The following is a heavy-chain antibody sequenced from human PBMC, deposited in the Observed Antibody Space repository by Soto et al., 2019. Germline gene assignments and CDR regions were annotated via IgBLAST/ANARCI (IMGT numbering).Heavy chain of an antibody. CDR3: TRGPPRVQWFDP. Sequence: SETLSLTCTVSGGAVSSGTYYWSWIRQPPGKGLEWIGHIYFTGSTNYNPSLKSRVTMSLDTSRNQFSLKLSSVTAADTAVYYCTRGPPRVQWFDPWGLGTLVTVYS. J-gene: IGHJ5*02. CDR2: IYFTGST. CDR1: GGAVSSGTYY. V-gene: IGHV4-61*01.